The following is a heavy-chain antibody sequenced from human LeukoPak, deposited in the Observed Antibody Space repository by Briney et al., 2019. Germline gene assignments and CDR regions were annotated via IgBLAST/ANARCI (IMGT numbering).Heavy chain of an antibody. Sequence: GGSLRLSCAASGFTVSSNYMSWVRQAPGKGLEWVSVIYSGGSTYYADSVKGRFTISRDNSKNTLYLQMNTLRAEDTAVYYCVRGAPRRWFGESLSGAKYYFDYWGQGTLVTVSS. CDR1: GFTVSSNY. V-gene: IGHV3-66*01. J-gene: IGHJ4*02. CDR2: IYSGGST. CDR3: VRGAPRRWFGESLSGAKYYFDY. D-gene: IGHD3-10*01.